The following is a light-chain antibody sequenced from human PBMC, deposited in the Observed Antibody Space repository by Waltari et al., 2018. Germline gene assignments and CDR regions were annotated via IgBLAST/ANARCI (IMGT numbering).Light chain of an antibody. CDR2: DVS. CDR1: SSDVGGYDY. J-gene: IGLJ1*01. V-gene: IGLV2-14*01. Sequence: QSALTQPASVSGSPGQSITISCTGTSSDVGGYDYVSWYQQHPGKAPKFMIYDVSNRPSGGSNRFSGSKAGNTSSLTISGLQDEDEADYYCSSYTSSSTRVFGTGTKVTVL. CDR3: SSYTSSSTRV.